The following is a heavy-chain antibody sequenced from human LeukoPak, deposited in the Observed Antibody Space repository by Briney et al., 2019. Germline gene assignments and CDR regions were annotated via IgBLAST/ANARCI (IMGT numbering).Heavy chain of an antibody. CDR1: GGSISSYY. V-gene: IGHV4-59*01. CDR3: ARNKRITMVRGAPIYYYYGMDV. J-gene: IGHJ6*02. D-gene: IGHD3-10*01. Sequence: PSETLSLTCTVSGGSISSYYWSWIRQPPGKGLEWIGYIYYSGSTNYNPSLKSRVTISVDTSKNQFSLKLSSVTAADTAVYYCARNKRITMVRGAPIYYYYGMDVWGQGTTVTVSS. CDR2: IYYSGST.